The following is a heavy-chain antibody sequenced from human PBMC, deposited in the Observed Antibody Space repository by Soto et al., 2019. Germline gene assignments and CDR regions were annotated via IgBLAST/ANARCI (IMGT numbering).Heavy chain of an antibody. CDR3: ATGVYHFDH. CDR2: IKEYGSEI. V-gene: IGHV3-7*01. CDR1: GFTFSTYW. Sequence: EVQLVESGGGLVQPGGSLRLSCAASGFTFSTYWMSWVRQAPEKGLEWVANIKEYGSEIYYLDSVTGRFTISRDNANNSLYLHMSSLRAEDTAVYYCATGVYHFDHWGQGTLVTVSS. J-gene: IGHJ4*02. D-gene: IGHD3-10*01.